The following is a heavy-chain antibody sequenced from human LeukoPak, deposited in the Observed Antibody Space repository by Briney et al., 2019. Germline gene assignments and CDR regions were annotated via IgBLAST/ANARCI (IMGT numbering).Heavy chain of an antibody. D-gene: IGHD6-6*01. Sequence: GGSLRLSCAASGFTFSSYWMSWVRQAPGKGLEWVANIKQDGSEKHYVDSVKGRFTISRDNAKKSLFLHMNSLRVEDTAVYYCARGSEYTSSTNYYFDYWGLGTLVTVSS. CDR3: ARGSEYTSSTNYYFDY. J-gene: IGHJ4*02. CDR1: GFTFSSYW. V-gene: IGHV3-7*01. CDR2: IKQDGSEK.